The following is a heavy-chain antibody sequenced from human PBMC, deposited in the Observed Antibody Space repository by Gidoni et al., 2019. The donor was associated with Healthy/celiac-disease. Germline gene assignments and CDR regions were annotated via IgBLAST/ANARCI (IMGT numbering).Heavy chain of an antibody. CDR3: ARGLRVYHALDY. D-gene: IGHD2-8*01. CDR1: GGSFSGYY. V-gene: IGHV4-34*01. J-gene: IGHJ4*02. Sequence: QVQLQQWGAGLLKPSETLSLTCAVYGGSFSGYYWSWIRQPPGKGLEWIGEINHSGSTNYHPSLKSRVTISVDPSKNQFSLKLSSVTAADTAVYYCARGLRVYHALDYWGQGTLVTVSS. CDR2: INHSGST.